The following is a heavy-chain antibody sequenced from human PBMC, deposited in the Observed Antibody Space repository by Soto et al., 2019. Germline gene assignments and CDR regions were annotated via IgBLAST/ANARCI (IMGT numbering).Heavy chain of an antibody. J-gene: IGHJ1*01. V-gene: IGHV4-31*03. Sequence: QVQLQESGPGLVKPSQTLSLTCTVSGGSISSGGYYWSWIRQHPGKGLEWIGYIYYSGSTYYNPSLKSRGTISVDTSKNPFSLTLSSVTAADTAVYYCARGYNIDAEYFQHWGQGTLVTVSS. CDR2: IYYSGST. CDR3: ARGYNIDAEYFQH. CDR1: GGSISSGGYY. D-gene: IGHD1-1*01.